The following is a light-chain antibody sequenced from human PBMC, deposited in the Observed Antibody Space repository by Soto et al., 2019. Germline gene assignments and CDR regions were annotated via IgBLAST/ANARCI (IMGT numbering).Light chain of an antibody. J-gene: IGLJ3*02. Sequence: QSVLTQPPSASGTPGQRVTISCSGSSSNIGRNFVSWYQQLPGTGPKLLIYDNGKRPSGTPERFSGSKSGMSATLAITGLQTGDEADYYCGTWDSSLKAWLFGAGTKLTVL. V-gene: IGLV1-51*01. CDR1: SSNIGRNF. CDR2: DNG. CDR3: GTWDSSLKAWL.